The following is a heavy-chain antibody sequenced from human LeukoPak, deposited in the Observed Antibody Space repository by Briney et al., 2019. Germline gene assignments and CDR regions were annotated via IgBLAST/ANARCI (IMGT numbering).Heavy chain of an antibody. CDR2: ITGDGAGT. V-gene: IGHV3-43*02. CDR3: TKGRVATVGGAKYAMDV. Sequence: PGGSLRLSCAASGFIFDDYAMHWVRQAPGKGLEWVSLITGDGAGTYYEDFVRGRFTVSRDNSKNSLYLIMNSLRTEDTALYYCTKGRVATVGGAKYAMDVWGQGTTVTVSS. D-gene: IGHD5-12*01. CDR1: GFIFDDYA. J-gene: IGHJ6*02.